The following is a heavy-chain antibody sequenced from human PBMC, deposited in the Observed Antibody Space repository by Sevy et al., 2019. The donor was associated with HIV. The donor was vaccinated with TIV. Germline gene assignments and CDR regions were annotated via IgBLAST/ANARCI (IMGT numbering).Heavy chain of an antibody. CDR3: ARRPLMAATGYYGMDV. J-gene: IGHJ6*02. Sequence: GGSLRLSCAASGFTFSSYSMNWVRQAPGKGLEWVSSISSSSSYIYYADSVKGRFTISRDNAKNSLYLQMNSLRAEDTAVYYCARRPLMAATGYYGMDVWGQGTTVTVSS. CDR1: GFTFSSYS. CDR2: ISSSSSYI. D-gene: IGHD1-26*01. V-gene: IGHV3-21*01.